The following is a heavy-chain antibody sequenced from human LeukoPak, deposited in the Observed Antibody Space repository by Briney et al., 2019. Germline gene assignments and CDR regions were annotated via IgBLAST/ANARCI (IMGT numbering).Heavy chain of an antibody. V-gene: IGHV1-69-2*01. D-gene: IGHD3-3*01. J-gene: IGHJ4*02. Sequence: GASVKVSCKVSGYTLTDYYMHWVQQAPGKGLEWMGLVDPEDGETIYAEKFQGRVTITADTSTDTAYMELSSLRSEDTAVYYCATVARSSITIFGVALLHWGQGTLVTVSS. CDR2: VDPEDGET. CDR1: GYTLTDYY. CDR3: ATVARSSITIFGVALLH.